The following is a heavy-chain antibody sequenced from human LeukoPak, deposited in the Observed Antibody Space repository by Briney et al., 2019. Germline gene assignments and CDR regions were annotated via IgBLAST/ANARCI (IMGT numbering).Heavy chain of an antibody. CDR1: GFTFSSYA. CDR2: ISYDGSNK. V-gene: IGHV3-30-3*01. Sequence: PGRSLRLSCAASGFTFSSYAMHWVRQAPGKGLEWVAGISYDGSNKYYADSVKGRFTISRDNSKNTLYLQMNSLRAEDTAVYYCAKDVREQTSIHDYWGQGTLVTVSS. J-gene: IGHJ4*02. CDR3: AKDVREQTSIHDY. D-gene: IGHD1/OR15-1a*01.